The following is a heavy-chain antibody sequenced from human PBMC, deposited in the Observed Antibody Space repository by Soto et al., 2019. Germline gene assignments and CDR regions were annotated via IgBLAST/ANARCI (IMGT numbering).Heavy chain of an antibody. CDR2: IYYSGST. V-gene: IGHV4-61*01. Sequence: SETLSLTCTVSGGSVSSGSYYWSWIRQPPGKGLEWIGYIYYSGSTNYNPSLKSRVTISVDTSKNQFSLKLSSVAAADTAVYYCASLPYYDFWSGYPLYGMDVWGQGTTVTVSS. CDR3: ASLPYYDFWSGYPLYGMDV. D-gene: IGHD3-3*01. J-gene: IGHJ6*02. CDR1: GGSVSSGSYY.